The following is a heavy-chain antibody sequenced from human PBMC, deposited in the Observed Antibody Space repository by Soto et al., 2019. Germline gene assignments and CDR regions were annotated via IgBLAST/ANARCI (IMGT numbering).Heavy chain of an antibody. D-gene: IGHD2-2*01. CDR1: GGSVSSGSCY. V-gene: IGHV4-61*01. CDR3: AREAPPDIVVSTAPLYGMDV. J-gene: IGHJ6*02. CDR2: IYYSGST. Sequence: SETLSLTCTVSGGSVSSGSCYWSWIRQPPGKGLEWIGYIYYSGSTNYNPSLKSRVTISVDTSKNQFSLKLSSVTAADTAVYYCAREAPPDIVVSTAPLYGMDVWGQGTTVTVSS.